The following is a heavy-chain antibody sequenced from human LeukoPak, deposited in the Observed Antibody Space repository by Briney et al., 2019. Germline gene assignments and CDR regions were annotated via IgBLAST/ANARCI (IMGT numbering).Heavy chain of an antibody. D-gene: IGHD6-19*01. J-gene: IGHJ4*02. CDR2: TNRDDTYI. CDR3: AKSVAGGDY. CDR1: GFNFSDSG. V-gene: IGHV3-21*01. Sequence: PGGSLRLSCAASGFNFSDSGMNWVRQAPGKGLEWVSSTNRDDTYIYYADSVKGRFTISKDNAKNSAVLQMNSLRVDDTGIYYCAKSVAGGDYWGRGTLVTVSS.